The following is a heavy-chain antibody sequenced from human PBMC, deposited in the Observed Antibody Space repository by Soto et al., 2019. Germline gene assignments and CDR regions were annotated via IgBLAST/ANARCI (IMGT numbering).Heavy chain of an antibody. CDR1: GFTFRSYG. D-gene: IGHD2-15*01. CDR2: ISNDGSNK. J-gene: IGHJ6*02. V-gene: IGHV3-30*18. Sequence: QVQLVESGGGVVQPGTSLRLSCAASGFTFRSYGMHWVRQAPGKGLEWLAVISNDGSNKYLADSVKGRLALSRDNSRSTLYLQINSLRVEDTAVYYCGKDTLDCSGGDCPLYYYYGMDVWGQGTTVTVSS. CDR3: GKDTLDCSGGDCPLYYYYGMDV.